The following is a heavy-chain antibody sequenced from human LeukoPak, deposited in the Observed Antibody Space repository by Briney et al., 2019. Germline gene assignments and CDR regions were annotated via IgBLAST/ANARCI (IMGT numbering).Heavy chain of an antibody. CDR3: ARDRSVLRGVISDY. V-gene: IGHV3-7*01. D-gene: IGHD3-10*01. Sequence: GGSLRLSCAASGFTFSSYWMSWVRQAPGKGLEWVANIKQDGSEKYYVDSVKGRFTVSRDNAKNSLYLQMNSLRVEDTAVYYCARDRSVLRGVISDYWGQGTLVTVSS. J-gene: IGHJ4*02. CDR1: GFTFSSYW. CDR2: IKQDGSEK.